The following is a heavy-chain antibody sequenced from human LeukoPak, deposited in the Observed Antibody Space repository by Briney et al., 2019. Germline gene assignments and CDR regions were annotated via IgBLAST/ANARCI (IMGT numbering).Heavy chain of an antibody. CDR1: GYTFTSYD. V-gene: IGHV1-8*01. Sequence: ASVKVSCKASGYTFTSYDINWVRQATGQGLEWMGWMNPNSGNTGYAQKFQGRVTMTRNTSISTAYVELSSLRSEDTAVYYRARGVNSYGYRPRSYYFDYWGQGTLVTVSS. CDR2: MNPNSGNT. CDR3: ARGVNSYGYRPRSYYFDY. J-gene: IGHJ4*02. D-gene: IGHD5-18*01.